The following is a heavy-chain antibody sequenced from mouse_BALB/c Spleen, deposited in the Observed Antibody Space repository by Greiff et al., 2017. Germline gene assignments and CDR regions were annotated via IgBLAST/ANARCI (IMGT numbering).Heavy chain of an antibody. J-gene: IGHJ4*01. Sequence: EVQLQESGPGLVKPSQSLSLTCTVTGYSITSDYAWNWIRQFPGNKLEWMGYISYSGSTSYNPSLKSRISITRDTSKNQFFLQLNSVTTEDTATYYCARRTGYYYAMDYWGQGTSVTVSS. CDR3: ARRTGYYYAMDY. V-gene: IGHV3-2*02. CDR2: ISYSGST. CDR1: GYSITSDYA. D-gene: IGHD4-1*01.